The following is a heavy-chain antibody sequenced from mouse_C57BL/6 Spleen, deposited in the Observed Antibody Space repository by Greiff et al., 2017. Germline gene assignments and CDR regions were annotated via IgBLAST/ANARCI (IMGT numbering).Heavy chain of an antibody. V-gene: IGHV1-81*01. CDR2: IYPRSGNA. D-gene: IGHD1-1*01. Sequence: QVQLQQSGAELARPGASVKLSCQASGSTFTSYGISWGKQKTGQGLEWIGEIYPRSGNAYYNAQYKGKATLTADKSSSTAYRELHRLTSEDSAVYFCANIITTVLAHWYFDVWGTGTTVTVSS. J-gene: IGHJ1*03. CDR3: ANIITTVLAHWYFDV. CDR1: GSTFTSYG.